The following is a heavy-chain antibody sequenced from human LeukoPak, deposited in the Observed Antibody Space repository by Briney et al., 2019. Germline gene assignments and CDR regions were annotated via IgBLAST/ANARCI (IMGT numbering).Heavy chain of an antibody. CDR2: INWNGGST. Sequence: PGGSLRLSCAASGFTFDDYGMSWVRQAPGKGLEWVSGINWNGGSTGYADSVKGRFTISRDNSKNTLYLQMNSLRAEDTAVYYCAKDLTVTTRYAFDIWGQGTMVTVSS. CDR1: GFTFDDYG. CDR3: AKDLTVTTRYAFDI. D-gene: IGHD4-17*01. V-gene: IGHV3-20*04. J-gene: IGHJ3*02.